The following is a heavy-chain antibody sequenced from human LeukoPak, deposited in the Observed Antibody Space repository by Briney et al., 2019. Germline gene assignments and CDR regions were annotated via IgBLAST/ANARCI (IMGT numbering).Heavy chain of an antibody. D-gene: IGHD3-10*01. V-gene: IGHV4-39*07. CDR1: GDSVSSGSYS. CDR3: ARGSTNYYGSGKGAFDI. CDR2: INHSGST. J-gene: IGHJ3*02. Sequence: SETLSLTCTVSGDSVSSGSYSWSWIRQPPGKGLEWIGEINHSGSTNYNPSLKSRVTISVDTSKNQFSLKLSSVTAADTAVYYCARGSTNYYGSGKGAFDIWGQGTMVTVSS.